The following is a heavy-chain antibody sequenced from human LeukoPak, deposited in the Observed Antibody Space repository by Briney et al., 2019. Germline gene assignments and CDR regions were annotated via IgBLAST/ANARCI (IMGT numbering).Heavy chain of an antibody. Sequence: GGSLRLSCAASGFTFDDYAMHWVRQAPGKGLEWVSGFSWNSGSIGYADSVKGRFTISRDNAKNSLYLQMNSLRAEDTALYYCAKGINYYYYGMDVWGQGTTVTVSS. J-gene: IGHJ6*02. CDR1: GFTFDDYA. D-gene: IGHD2-21*01. V-gene: IGHV3-9*01. CDR3: AKGINYYYYGMDV. CDR2: FSWNSGSI.